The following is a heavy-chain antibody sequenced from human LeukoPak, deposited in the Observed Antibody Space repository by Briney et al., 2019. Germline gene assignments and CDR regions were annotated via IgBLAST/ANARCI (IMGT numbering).Heavy chain of an antibody. V-gene: IGHV4-39*01. CDR2: IYYSGST. CDR3: ARRSSITMIVH. J-gene: IGHJ4*02. CDR1: GGSISSSSYY. D-gene: IGHD3-22*01. Sequence: SETLSLTCTVSGGSISSSSYYWGWIRQPPGKGLEWIGSIYYSGSTYYNPSLKSRVTISVDTSKNQFSLKLSSVTAADTAMYYCARRSSITMIVHWGRGTLVTVSS.